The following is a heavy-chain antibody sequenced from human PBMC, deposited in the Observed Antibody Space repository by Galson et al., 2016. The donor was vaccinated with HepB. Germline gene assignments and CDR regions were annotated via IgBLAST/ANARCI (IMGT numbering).Heavy chain of an antibody. V-gene: IGHV3-30-3*01. CDR1: GFTFSSYA. Sequence: SLRLSCAASGFTFSSYAMHWVRQAPGKGLEWVAGISCDGSNNFYAGSVKGRFTISRDNSKNSLYLQMNSLRAEDTAVYYCARDDDYVWGTYRYTRTVPQYYFDYWGQGTLVTVSS. D-gene: IGHD3-16*02. J-gene: IGHJ4*02. CDR3: ARDDDYVWGTYRYTRTVPQYYFDY. CDR2: ISCDGSNN.